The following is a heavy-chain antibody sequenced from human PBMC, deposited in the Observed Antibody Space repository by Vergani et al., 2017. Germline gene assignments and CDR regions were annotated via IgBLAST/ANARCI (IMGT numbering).Heavy chain of an antibody. CDR1: GFTFSSYA. Sequence: EVQLLESGGGLVQPGGSLRLSCAASGFTFSSYAMSWVRQAPGKGLEWVSAISGSGGSTYYADSVKGRFTISRDNSKNTLYLQMNSLRAEDTAVYYCAKPSGPEYSRTDAFDIWGQGTMVTVSS. V-gene: IGHV3-23*01. CDR3: AKPSGPEYSRTDAFDI. J-gene: IGHJ3*02. CDR2: ISGSGGST. D-gene: IGHD6-6*01.